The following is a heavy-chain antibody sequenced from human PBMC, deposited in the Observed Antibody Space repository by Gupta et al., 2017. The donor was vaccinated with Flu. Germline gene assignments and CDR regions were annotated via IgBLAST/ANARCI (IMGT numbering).Heavy chain of an antibody. J-gene: IGHJ6*02. D-gene: IGHD2-8*02. CDR3: ARDLDWTEVLAGYYAMDV. CDR2: IWYDGSKK. Sequence: IHWVRQAPGKGLEWVAVIWYDGSKKVYAESVKGRFAISRDNSKNTLYLQMNSLTVEDTAVYYCARDLDWTEVLAGYYAMDVWGQGTTVTVSS. V-gene: IGHV3-33*01.